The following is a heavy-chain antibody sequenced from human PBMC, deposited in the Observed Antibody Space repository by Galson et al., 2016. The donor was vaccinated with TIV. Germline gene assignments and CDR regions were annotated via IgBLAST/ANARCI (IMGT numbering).Heavy chain of an antibody. Sequence: SVKVSCKASGYTFSYCGISWVRRAPGQGLEWMGWISGHTGNTDYARKFQGRLVMTTDTSTGTAFMEVRSLTSDDTAVYYCARDRGSMTKILVVDYYYGMDVWGQGTTVTVSS. CDR3: ARDRGSMTKILVVDYYYGMDV. V-gene: IGHV1-18*04. J-gene: IGHJ6*02. CDR2: ISGHTGNT. D-gene: IGHD3-22*01. CDR1: GYTFSYCG.